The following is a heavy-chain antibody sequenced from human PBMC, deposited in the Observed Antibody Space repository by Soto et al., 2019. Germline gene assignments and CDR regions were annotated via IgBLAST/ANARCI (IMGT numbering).Heavy chain of an antibody. Sequence: EVQLVESGGGLVQPGGSPRLSCAASGFTFSTNWMHWVRQAPGKGLVWVSRINSDGSSTSYADSVKGRFTVSRDNAKSTLYLQVNSLTADDTAIYYCLIAYCGGDCSAWGQGTPVTVSS. D-gene: IGHD2-21*02. CDR1: GFTFSTNW. J-gene: IGHJ5*02. V-gene: IGHV3-74*01. CDR2: INSDGSST. CDR3: LIAYCGGDCSA.